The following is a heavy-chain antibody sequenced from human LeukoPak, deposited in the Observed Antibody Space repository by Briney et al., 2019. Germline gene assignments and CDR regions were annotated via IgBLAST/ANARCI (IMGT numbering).Heavy chain of an antibody. Sequence: SETLSLTCTVSGGSISTSSYYWGWIRQPPGKGLECIGTIYYTGTTYYNPSLKSRVTISVDTSKNQFSLKLSSVTAADTAVFYCARAYGSGETDYWGQGILVTVSS. V-gene: IGHV4-39*07. CDR2: IYYTGTT. CDR1: GGSISTSSYY. CDR3: ARAYGSGETDY. J-gene: IGHJ4*02. D-gene: IGHD3-10*01.